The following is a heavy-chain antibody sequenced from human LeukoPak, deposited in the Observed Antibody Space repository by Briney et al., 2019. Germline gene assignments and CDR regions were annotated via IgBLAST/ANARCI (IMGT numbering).Heavy chain of an antibody. CDR2: IYTSGST. CDR1: GGSISSYY. D-gene: IGHD5-12*01. CDR3: ARDGYSGYDSLNVDYYYGMDV. J-gene: IGHJ6*02. V-gene: IGHV4-4*07. Sequence: SETLSLTCTVSGGSISSYYWSWIRQPAGKGLEWIGRIYTSGSTNYNPSLKSRVTISVDTSKNQFSLKLSSVTAADTAVYYCARDGYSGYDSLNVDYYYGMDVWGQGTTVTVSS.